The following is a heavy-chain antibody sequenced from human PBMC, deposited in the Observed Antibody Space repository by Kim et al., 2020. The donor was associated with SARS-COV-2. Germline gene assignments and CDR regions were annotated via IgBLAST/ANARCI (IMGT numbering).Heavy chain of an antibody. CDR1: GGSISSYY. Sequence: SETLSLTCTVSGGSISSYYWSWIRQPPGKGLEWIGYIYYSGSTNYNPSLKSRVTISVDTSKNQFSLKLSSVTAADTAVYYCARAHGDYFGYYYYGMDVWGQGTTVTVSS. V-gene: IGHV4-59*01. J-gene: IGHJ6*02. CDR2: IYYSGST. D-gene: IGHD4-17*01. CDR3: ARAHGDYFGYYYYGMDV.